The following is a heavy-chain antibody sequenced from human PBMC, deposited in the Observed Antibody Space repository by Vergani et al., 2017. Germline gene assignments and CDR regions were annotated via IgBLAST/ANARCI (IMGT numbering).Heavy chain of an antibody. D-gene: IGHD3-16*01. Sequence: QVQLVESGGGVVQRGGSLRLSCATSGFTLSNYDMQWIRQGPGKGLEFVAFIQFDGNNQYYADSVKGRFTLSRDFSKNTLYLQMNSLRTDDTATYYFAKHFRGWGIDYWGQGTQVIVSS. CDR2: IQFDGNNQ. CDR3: AKHFRGWGIDY. CDR1: GFTLSNYD. V-gene: IGHV3-30*02. J-gene: IGHJ4*02.